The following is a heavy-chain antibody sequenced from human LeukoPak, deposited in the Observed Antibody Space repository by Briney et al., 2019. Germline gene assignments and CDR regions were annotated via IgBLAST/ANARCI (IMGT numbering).Heavy chain of an antibody. V-gene: IGHV1-18*01. CDR3: ARAIVVVPTAMGGYNWFDP. D-gene: IGHD2-2*01. CDR1: GYTFTSYG. CDR2: ISAYNGNT. J-gene: IGHJ5*02. Sequence: ASVKVSCKASGYTFTSYGISWVRQAPGQGLEWMGWISAYNGNTNYAQKLQGRVTMTTDTSTSTAYMELRSLRSDDTAVYYCARAIVVVPTAMGGYNWFDPWGQGTLVTVSS.